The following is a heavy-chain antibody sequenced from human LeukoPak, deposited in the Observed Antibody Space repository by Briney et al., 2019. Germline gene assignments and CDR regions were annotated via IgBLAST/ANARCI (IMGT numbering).Heavy chain of an antibody. Sequence: SVKVSCTASGGTFSSYAISWVRQAPGQGLEWMGGIIPIFGTANYAQKFQGRVTITADESTSTAYMELSSLRSEDTAVYYCARATKRITIFGVVIRAFDIWGQGTMVTVSS. J-gene: IGHJ3*02. D-gene: IGHD3-3*01. CDR3: ARATKRITIFGVVIRAFDI. CDR2: IIPIFGTA. CDR1: GGTFSSYA. V-gene: IGHV1-69*13.